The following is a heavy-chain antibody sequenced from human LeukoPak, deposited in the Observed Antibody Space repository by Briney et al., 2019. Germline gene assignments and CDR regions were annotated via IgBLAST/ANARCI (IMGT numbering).Heavy chain of an antibody. CDR2: FCLGRDT. D-gene: IGHD1-14*01. CDR1: GDSVTNDFF. CDR3: ARWASISREPGGFFDH. J-gene: IGHJ4*02. Sequence: SETLSLTCTVSGDSVTNDFFWGWVRQPPGKELEWIGSFCLGRDTYYRPSLKSRVTISVGTSKNQFSLNLNSVTAADTAVYYCARWASISREPGGFFDHWGQGTLVTVSS. V-gene: IGHV4-38-2*02.